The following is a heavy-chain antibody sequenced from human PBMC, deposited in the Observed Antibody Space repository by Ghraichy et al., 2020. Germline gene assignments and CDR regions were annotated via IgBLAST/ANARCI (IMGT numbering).Heavy chain of an antibody. V-gene: IGHV4-59*01. J-gene: IGHJ4*02. CDR3: ARSLVGAVGAADY. CDR2: TSYSGSP. D-gene: IGHD2-15*01. Sequence: ESLNISCTVSGGAIRNYYWSWIRQPPGKGLDWIGYTSYSGSPNYSPSLRSRVTFSIDTSKNQFSLKLTSVTAADTAIYYCARSLVGAVGAADYWGQGTLVTVSS. CDR1: GGAIRNYY.